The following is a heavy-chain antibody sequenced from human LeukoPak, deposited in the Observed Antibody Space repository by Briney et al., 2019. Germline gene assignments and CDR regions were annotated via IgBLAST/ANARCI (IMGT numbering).Heavy chain of an antibody. D-gene: IGHD3-9*01. V-gene: IGHV1-69*13. Sequence: LVKVSCKASGGTFSSYAISWVRQAPGQGLEWMGGIIPIFGTANYAQKFQGRVTITADESTSTAYMELSSLRSEDTAVYYCARAHYDILTGYFYWYFDLWGRGTLVTVSS. CDR2: IIPIFGTA. CDR3: ARAHYDILTGYFYWYFDL. CDR1: GGTFSSYA. J-gene: IGHJ2*01.